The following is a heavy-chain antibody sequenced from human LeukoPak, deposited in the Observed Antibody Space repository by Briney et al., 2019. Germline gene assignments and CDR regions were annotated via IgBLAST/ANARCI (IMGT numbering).Heavy chain of an antibody. V-gene: IGHV3-11*05. D-gene: IGHD3-10*01. CDR1: GFTFNRNW. CDR2: ISSSSSYT. CDR3: ARDPSRDYQSFLDP. Sequence: PGGSLRLSCITSGFTFNRNWMSWIRQAPGKGLEWVSYISSSSSYTNYADSVKGRFTISRDNAKNSLYLQMNSLRAEDTAVYYCARDPSRDYQSFLDPWGQGTLVTVSS. J-gene: IGHJ5*02.